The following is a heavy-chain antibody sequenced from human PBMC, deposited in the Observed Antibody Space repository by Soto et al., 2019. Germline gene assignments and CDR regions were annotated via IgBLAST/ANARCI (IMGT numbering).Heavy chain of an antibody. V-gene: IGHV1-3*01. CDR1: GYTFITYA. J-gene: IGHJ4*02. Sequence: ASVKVSCKASGYTFITYAIHWVRQAPGQRLEWMGRIDAANGNTRYTQKFQGRVIFTRDTSASTVYMELSSLNPEDTAVFYCARDRHYYDSSGSSYYFDYWGQGTLVTVS. CDR3: ARDRHYYDSSGSSYYFDY. D-gene: IGHD3-22*01. CDR2: IDAANGNT.